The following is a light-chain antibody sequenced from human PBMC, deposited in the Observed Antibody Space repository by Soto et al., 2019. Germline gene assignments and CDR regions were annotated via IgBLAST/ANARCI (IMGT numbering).Light chain of an antibody. CDR1: SNDVGRYNL. CDR2: EGR. Sequence: QSALTQPASVSGSPGQSIAISCTGTSNDVGRYNLVSWYQQHPGKAPKLMIYEGRERPSGVSNRFSGSKSGNTASLTISGLKAEHEADYYCYSYARTGTFSLYVFGSGTKLTVL. CDR3: YSYARTGTFSLYV. V-gene: IGLV2-23*03. J-gene: IGLJ1*01.